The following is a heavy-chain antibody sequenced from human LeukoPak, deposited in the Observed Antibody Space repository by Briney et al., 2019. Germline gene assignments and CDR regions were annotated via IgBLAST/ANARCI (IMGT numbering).Heavy chain of an antibody. J-gene: IGHJ5*02. D-gene: IGHD1-7*01. CDR1: GYTFTSYY. CDR3: ARGITGTTDWFDP. CDR2: INPSGGST. V-gene: IGHV1-46*01. Sequence: ASVKVSCKASGYTFTSYYMHWVRQAPGQGLEWMGIINPSGGSTSHAQKFQGRVTMTRDMSTSTVYMELSSLRSEDTAVYYCARGITGTTDWFDPWGQGTLVTVSS.